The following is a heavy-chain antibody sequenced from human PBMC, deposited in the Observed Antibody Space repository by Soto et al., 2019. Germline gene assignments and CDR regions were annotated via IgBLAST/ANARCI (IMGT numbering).Heavy chain of an antibody. J-gene: IGHJ4*02. D-gene: IGHD3-3*01. CDR3: ARVIMIFGVANLGSYFDY. CDR1: GYTFSNFG. Sequence: ASVKVSCKASGYTFSNFGLSWVRQAPGPGLEWMGWISPSNGQTIYAQNFHGRVTMTTDTSTATANMELRSLISDDTAVYYCARVIMIFGVANLGSYFDYWGQGTRVTVSS. V-gene: IGHV1-18*01. CDR2: ISPSNGQT.